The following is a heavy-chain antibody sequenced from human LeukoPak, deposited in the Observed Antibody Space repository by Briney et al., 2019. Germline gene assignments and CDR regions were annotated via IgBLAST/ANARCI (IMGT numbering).Heavy chain of an antibody. V-gene: IGHV4-4*07. CDR1: GGSISSYF. CDR2: IHTSGSA. CDR3: ARDPEGHGNYFDY. J-gene: IGHJ4*02. Sequence: SETLSLTCTVSGGSISSYFCTWIRQPAGKGLEWIGRIHTSGSANYNPSLKSRVTMSVDTSKNQFSLKLSSVTAADTAVYYCARDPEGHGNYFDYWGQGALVTVSS. D-gene: IGHD1-14*01.